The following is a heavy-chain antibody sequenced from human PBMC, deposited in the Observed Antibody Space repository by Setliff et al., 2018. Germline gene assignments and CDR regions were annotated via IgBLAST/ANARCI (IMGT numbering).Heavy chain of an antibody. J-gene: IGHJ5*02. D-gene: IGHD2-15*01. Sequence: SVKVSCKASGGTFSSYGISWVRQAPGQGLEWMGGTIPIFGTTNYAQKFQGRVTIITDESTSTAYMELSSLTSADTAVYYCARSPALLGIVYLDPWGQGTRVTVSS. CDR3: ARSPALLGIVYLDP. CDR2: TIPIFGTT. CDR1: GGTFSSYG. V-gene: IGHV1-69*05.